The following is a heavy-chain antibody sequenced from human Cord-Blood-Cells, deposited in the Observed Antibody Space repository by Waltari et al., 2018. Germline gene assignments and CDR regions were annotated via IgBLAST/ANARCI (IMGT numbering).Heavy chain of an antibody. CDR3: AKESGYWYFDL. CDR2: ISGSGGST. V-gene: IGHV3-23*01. CDR1: GFTFGSYA. Sequence: EVLLLESGGGLVQPGGSLMRDCAASGFTFGSYAMSWVRQAPGKGLEWVSAISGSGGSTYYADSVKGRFTISRDNSKNTLYLQMNSLRAEDTAVYYCAKESGYWYFDLWGRGTLVTVSS. J-gene: IGHJ2*01. D-gene: IGHD3-10*01.